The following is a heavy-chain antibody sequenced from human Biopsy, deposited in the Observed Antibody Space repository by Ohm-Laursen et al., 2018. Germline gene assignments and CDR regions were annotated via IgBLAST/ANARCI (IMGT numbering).Heavy chain of an antibody. CDR3: AKDDYDRVSSGYYFDY. Sequence: LRLSCASSGSAFCDYSMNWVRQALGKGLEWVPSISSTSNHIHYVDSVSGRFTISIDNAENSLYLERNSLRVEDTAVYYCAKDDYDRVSSGYYFDYWGRETLVSVSS. CDR1: GSAFCDYS. J-gene: IGHJ4*02. V-gene: IGHV3-21*01. CDR2: ISSTSNHI. D-gene: IGHD3-10*02.